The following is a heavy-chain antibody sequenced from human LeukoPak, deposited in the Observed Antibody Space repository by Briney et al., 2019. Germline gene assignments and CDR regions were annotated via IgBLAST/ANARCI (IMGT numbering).Heavy chain of an antibody. D-gene: IGHD2-2*01. J-gene: IGHJ6*04. V-gene: IGHV1-69*06. CDR1: GGTFSSYA. CDR2: IIPIFGTA. CDR3: AREDIVVVPAAIGREYYYYGMDV. Sequence: HVASVKVSCKASGGTFSSYAISWERQAPGQGLEWMGGIIPIFGTANYAQKFQGRVTITADKSTSTAYMELSSLRSEDTAVYYCAREDIVVVPAAIGREYYYYGMDVWGKGTTVTVSS.